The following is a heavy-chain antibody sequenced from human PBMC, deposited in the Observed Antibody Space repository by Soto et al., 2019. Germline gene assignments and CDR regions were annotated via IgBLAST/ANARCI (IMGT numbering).Heavy chain of an antibody. D-gene: IGHD2-2*01. V-gene: IGHV1-69*06. CDR2: IIPIFGTA. CDR1: GGTFSSYA. J-gene: IGHJ6*02. Sequence: QVQLVQSGAEVKKPGSSVKVSCKASGGTFSSYAISWVRQAPGQGLEWMGGIIPIFGTANYAQKFQGRVTITADKSTSTAYMELSSLRSEDTAVYYCARRYYSSTSCYGRGYYYYGMDVWGQGTTVTVSS. CDR3: ARRYYSSTSCYGRGYYYYGMDV.